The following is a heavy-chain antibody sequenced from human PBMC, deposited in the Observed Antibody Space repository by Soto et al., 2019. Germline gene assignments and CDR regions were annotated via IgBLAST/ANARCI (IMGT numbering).Heavy chain of an antibody. Sequence: QVQLVQSGAEVKKPGASVKVSCTASGYTFTSYAMHWVRQAPGQRLEWMGWINAGNGNTKYSQKFQGRVTITRDTSASTAYMELSSLRSEDTAVYYCARSLVVAAIYYFDYWGQGTLVTVSS. CDR3: ARSLVVAAIYYFDY. V-gene: IGHV1-3*01. CDR1: GYTFTSYA. D-gene: IGHD2-15*01. J-gene: IGHJ4*02. CDR2: INAGNGNT.